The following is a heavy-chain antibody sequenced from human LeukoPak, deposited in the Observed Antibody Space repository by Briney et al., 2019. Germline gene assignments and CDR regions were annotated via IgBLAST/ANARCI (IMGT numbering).Heavy chain of an antibody. D-gene: IGHD3-3*01. J-gene: IGHJ6*02. CDR1: GFTFSSYW. Sequence: GGSLRLSCAASGFTFSSYWMSWVRQAPGKGLEWVANIKQDGSEKYYVDSVKGRFTISRDNSKNTLYLQMNSLRAEDTAVYYCAKNPFWRQKSLGMDVWGQGTTVTVSS. V-gene: IGHV3-7*03. CDR2: IKQDGSEK. CDR3: AKNPFWRQKSLGMDV.